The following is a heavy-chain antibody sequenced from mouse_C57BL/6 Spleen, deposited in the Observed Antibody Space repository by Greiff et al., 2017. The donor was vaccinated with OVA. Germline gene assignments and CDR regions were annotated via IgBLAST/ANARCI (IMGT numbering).Heavy chain of an antibody. D-gene: IGHD1-1*01. CDR2: IDPNSGGT. CDR1: GYTFTSYW. CDR3: ARRSTVVAGDAMDY. J-gene: IGHJ4*01. Sequence: VQLQQPGAELVKPGASVKLSCKASGYTFTSYWMHWVKQRPGRGLEWIGRIDPNSGGTKYNEKFKSKATLTVDKPSSTAYMQLSSLTSQDSAVYYCARRSTVVAGDAMDYWGQGTSVTVSS. V-gene: IGHV1-72*01.